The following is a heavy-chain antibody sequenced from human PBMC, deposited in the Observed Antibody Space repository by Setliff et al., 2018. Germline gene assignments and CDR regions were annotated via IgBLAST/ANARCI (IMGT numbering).Heavy chain of an antibody. CDR3: AKDTHYYASSGYYCFDF. Sequence: GGSLRLSCAASGFIFTSYSLNWVRQAPGKGLEWISFVNSGNTICYADSVRGRFTISRDNARNSLYLQMNSLRTEDTAVYYCAKDTHYYASSGYYCFDFWGQGTLVTVSS. D-gene: IGHD3-22*01. V-gene: IGHV3-48*01. CDR1: GFIFTSYS. CDR2: VNSGNTI. J-gene: IGHJ4*02.